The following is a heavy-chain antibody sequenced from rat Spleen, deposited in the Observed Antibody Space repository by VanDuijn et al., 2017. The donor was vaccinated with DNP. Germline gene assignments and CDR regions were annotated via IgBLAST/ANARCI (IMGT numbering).Heavy chain of an antibody. J-gene: IGHJ2*01. D-gene: IGHD1-11*01. V-gene: IGHV5-22*01. Sequence: EVQLVESGGGLVQPGRSLKLSCVTAGFTFSDYYMAWVRQAPTKGLELVAYISYFGDNTYSGDSVKGRFTISRDNAKSTLYLQMNSLRSEDMATYYCARHGRRVFDYWGQGVMVTVSS. CDR1: GFTFSDYY. CDR2: ISYFGDNT. CDR3: ARHGRRVFDY.